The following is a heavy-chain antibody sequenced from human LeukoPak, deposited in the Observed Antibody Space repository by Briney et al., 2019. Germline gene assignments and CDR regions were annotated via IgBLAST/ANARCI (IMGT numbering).Heavy chain of an antibody. CDR1: GFTFDDYG. J-gene: IGHJ3*02. CDR2: INSDGSST. V-gene: IGHV3-74*01. D-gene: IGHD3-22*01. Sequence: GGSLRLSCAASGFTFDDYGMSWVRQAPGKGLVWVSGINSDGSSTNYADSVKGRFTISRDNAKNTLYLQMNSLRAEDTAVYYCAKTYYYDRSGYYYENAFDTWGQGTMVTVSS. CDR3: AKTYYYDRSGYYYENAFDT.